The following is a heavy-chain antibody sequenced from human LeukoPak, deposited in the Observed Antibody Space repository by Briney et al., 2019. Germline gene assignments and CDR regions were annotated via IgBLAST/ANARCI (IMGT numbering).Heavy chain of an antibody. V-gene: IGHV1-46*01. Sequence: ASVKVSCKASGYTFTSYYMHWVRQAPGQGLEWMGIINPSGGSTTYAQKFQGRVTMTRDTSTSTVYMELSSLRSEDTAMYYCAREIGPRQLHLWGSAFDYWGQGTLVTVSS. J-gene: IGHJ4*02. D-gene: IGHD5-18*01. CDR2: INPSGGST. CDR3: AREIGPRQLHLWGSAFDY. CDR1: GYTFTSYY.